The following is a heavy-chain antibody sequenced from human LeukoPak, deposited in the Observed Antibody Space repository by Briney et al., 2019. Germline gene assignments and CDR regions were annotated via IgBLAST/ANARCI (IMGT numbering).Heavy chain of an antibody. V-gene: IGHV4-59*01. D-gene: IGHD3-22*01. J-gene: IGHJ3*02. CDR1: GVSISSYY. CDR2: IYYSGST. CDR3: ARSPVTMIVGGAFDI. Sequence: PSETLSLTCTVSGVSISSYYWSWIRQPPGKGLEWIGYIYYSGSTNYNPSLKSRVTISVDTSKNQFSLKLSPVTAADTAVYYCARSPVTMIVGGAFDIWGQGTMVTVSS.